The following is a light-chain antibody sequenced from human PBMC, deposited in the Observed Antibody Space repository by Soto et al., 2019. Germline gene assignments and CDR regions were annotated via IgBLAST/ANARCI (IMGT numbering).Light chain of an antibody. J-gene: IGKJ1*01. CDR2: GAS. CDR3: QQYMSSVT. CDR1: QSVDSTF. Sequence: EIVLTQSPGSLSLSPGERATLSCRASQSVDSTFFAWYQKKPGQAPRLLIHGASKRATGVPDRFSGSGSGTDFTLTISRLEPEDFAVYYCQQYMSSVTFGQGTKVEI. V-gene: IGKV3-20*01.